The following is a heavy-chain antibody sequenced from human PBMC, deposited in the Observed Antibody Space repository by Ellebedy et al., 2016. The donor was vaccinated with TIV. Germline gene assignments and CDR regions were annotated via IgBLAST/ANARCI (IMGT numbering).Heavy chain of an antibody. CDR2: VNRKSSGGTT. J-gene: IGHJ3*01. Sequence: GESLKISCTASGFTFTNAWMTWVRQAPGKGLEWVGRVNRKSSGGTTDYAAALKCSFTVSRDDSKNMVHLQMNSLRTEDTAVYYCVRGHCDTRGCHRDDAFDVWGQGTLVTVSS. CDR1: GFTFTNAW. CDR3: VRGHCDTRGCHRDDAFDV. V-gene: IGHV3-15*01. D-gene: IGHD3-22*01.